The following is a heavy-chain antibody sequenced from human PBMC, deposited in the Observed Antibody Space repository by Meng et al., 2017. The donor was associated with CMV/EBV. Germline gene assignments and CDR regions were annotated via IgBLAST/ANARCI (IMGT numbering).Heavy chain of an antibody. J-gene: IGHJ4*02. D-gene: IGHD3-3*01. V-gene: IGHV3-48*03. CDR2: IGRSTSTI. Sequence: GESLKISCTASGFTFSSYEMNWVRQAPGKGLEWVSYIGRSTSTIYYADSVRGRFTISRDNAKNSLYLQMNSLRAEDTAVYYCARGGNYDFWSGSPFGWVYWGQGTAVTVSS. CDR3: ARGGNYDFWSGSPFGWVY. CDR1: GFTFSSYE.